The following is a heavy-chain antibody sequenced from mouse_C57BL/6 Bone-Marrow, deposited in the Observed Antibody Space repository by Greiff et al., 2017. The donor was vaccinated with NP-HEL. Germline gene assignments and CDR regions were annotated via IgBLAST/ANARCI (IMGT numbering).Heavy chain of an antibody. CDR3: ARDGSLYYGSSYSFYYFDY. CDR2: IYPGSGNT. CDR1: GYTFTDYY. D-gene: IGHD1-1*01. V-gene: IGHV1-84*01. J-gene: IGHJ2*01. Sequence: VQLQQSGPELVKPGASVKISCKASGYTFTDYYINWVKQRPGQGLEWIGWIYPGSGNTKYNEKFKGKATLTVDTYSSTAYMQLSSLTSEDSAVYFCARDGSLYYGSSYSFYYFDYWGQGTTLTVSS.